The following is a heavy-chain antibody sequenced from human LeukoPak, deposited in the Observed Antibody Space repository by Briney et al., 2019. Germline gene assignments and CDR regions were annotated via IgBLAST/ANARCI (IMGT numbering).Heavy chain of an antibody. J-gene: IGHJ4*02. V-gene: IGHV4-59*01. CDR3: ATDRAAVESYYYDS. D-gene: IGHD3-10*01. CDR2: IFHGGGT. Sequence: PSETLSLTCTVSGDSITNYYWSWIRQPPGGGLEWIGYIFHGGGTNCDPSLESRLTISLDTSNYQFSLKLRSVTPADTAVYYCATDRAAVESYYYDSWGQGTPVTVSS. CDR1: GDSITNYY.